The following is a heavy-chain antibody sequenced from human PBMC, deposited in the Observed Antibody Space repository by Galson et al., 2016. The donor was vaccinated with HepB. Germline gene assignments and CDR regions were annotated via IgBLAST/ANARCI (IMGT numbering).Heavy chain of an antibody. Sequence: LPCAVYGGSFSGYYWSWIRQPPGKGLEWIGEINHSGSANYNPSLKSRVTISVGTSKNQFSLKLTSVTAADSAVYYCARGLVYFDFGMDVWGQGTTVTVSS. D-gene: IGHD6-6*01. CDR2: INHSGSA. CDR3: ARGLVYFDFGMDV. CDR1: GGSFSGYY. V-gene: IGHV4-34*01. J-gene: IGHJ6*02.